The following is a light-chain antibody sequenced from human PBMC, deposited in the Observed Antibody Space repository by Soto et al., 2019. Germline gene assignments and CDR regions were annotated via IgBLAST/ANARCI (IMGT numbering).Light chain of an antibody. Sequence: DIVMTQSPDSLAVSLGESATVNCKSSQSVLYSSNNRNYLAWYQQKPGQPPKLLIYWASTRESGVPDRFSGSGSGTDFTLTISSLQAEDVAVYYCQQHYSTPPTFGQGTKVEIK. CDR3: QQHYSTPPT. J-gene: IGKJ1*01. CDR1: QSVLYSSNNRNY. V-gene: IGKV4-1*01. CDR2: WAS.